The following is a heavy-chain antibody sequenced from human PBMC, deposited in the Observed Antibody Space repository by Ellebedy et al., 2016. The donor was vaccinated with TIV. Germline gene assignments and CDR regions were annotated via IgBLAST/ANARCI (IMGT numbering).Heavy chain of an antibody. D-gene: IGHD5-24*01. V-gene: IGHV3-11*06. Sequence: GRFTLSRDNAKNSLFLQMNSLRPEDTAVYYCARDPRDGYNLFNYLDDWGQGTLVTVSS. CDR3: ARDPRDGYNLFNYLDD. J-gene: IGHJ4*02.